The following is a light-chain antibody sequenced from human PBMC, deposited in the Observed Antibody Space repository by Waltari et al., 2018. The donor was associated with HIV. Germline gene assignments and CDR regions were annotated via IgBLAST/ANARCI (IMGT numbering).Light chain of an antibody. CDR3: ASNRLDYTLI. CDR1: STDSRFYQY. J-gene: IGLJ2*01. Sequence: QSALTQPASVSGFPGQSINISCTGISTDSRFYQYVSWYQPHPGKIPRLIIFDINNRPSGVSDHISGSRSGNSASLTFSGLQSGDEAHYYCASNRLDYTLIFGGGTKLTVL. CDR2: DIN. V-gene: IGLV2-14*03.